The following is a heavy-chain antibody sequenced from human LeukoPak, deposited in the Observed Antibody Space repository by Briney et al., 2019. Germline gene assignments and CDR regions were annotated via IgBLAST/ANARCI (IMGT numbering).Heavy chain of an antibody. D-gene: IGHD3-10*01. CDR3: ARDNYYGSGSYPPLDY. J-gene: IGHJ4*02. CDR1: GFTFSSYW. V-gene: IGHV3-7*01. Sequence: GGSLRLSCAASGFTFSSYWMSWVRQAPGKGLEWVANIKQDGSEKYYVDFVKGRFTISRDNAKNSLYLQMNSLRGEDTAVYYCARDNYYGSGSYPPLDYWGQGTLVTVSS. CDR2: IKQDGSEK.